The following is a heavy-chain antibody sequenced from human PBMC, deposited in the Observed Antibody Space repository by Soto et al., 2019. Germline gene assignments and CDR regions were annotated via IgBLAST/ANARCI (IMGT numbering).Heavy chain of an antibody. Sequence: ASVKVSCKASGYTFTGYYMHWVRQAPGQGLEWMGWINPNSGGTNYAQKFQGWVTMTRDTSISTAYMELSRLRSDDTAVYYCARGKEYHFWSGYPITPYGMDVWGQGTTVTVSS. D-gene: IGHD3-3*01. CDR3: ARGKEYHFWSGYPITPYGMDV. CDR2: INPNSGGT. CDR1: GYTFTGYY. V-gene: IGHV1-2*04. J-gene: IGHJ6*02.